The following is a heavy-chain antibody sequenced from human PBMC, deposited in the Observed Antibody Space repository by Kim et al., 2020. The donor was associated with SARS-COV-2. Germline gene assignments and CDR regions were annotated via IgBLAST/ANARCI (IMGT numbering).Heavy chain of an antibody. V-gene: IGHV3-30*04. D-gene: IGHD3-22*01. J-gene: IGHJ5*02. CDR3: AREVRSSGSAGCFDP. CDR2: ISTDGNSQ. Sequence: GGSLRLSCAASGFTFSNTPMHWVRQAQGKGLEWVAVISTDGNSQTYADSVKGRFTISRDNSQNTLYLQMNGLRTDDTADYYCAREVRSSGSAGCFDPWGQGTLVTVSS. CDR1: GFTFSNTP.